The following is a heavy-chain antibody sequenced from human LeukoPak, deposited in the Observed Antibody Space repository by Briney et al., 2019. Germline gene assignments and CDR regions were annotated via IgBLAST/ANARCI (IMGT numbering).Heavy chain of an antibody. Sequence: GGSLRLSCAASGFTFSSYSMNWVRQAPGKGLEWVAFIRYDGSNKYYADSVKGRFTISRDNSKNTLYLQMNSLRAEDTAVYYCAKGLSTVTTGPFDYWGQGTLVTVSS. CDR2: IRYDGSNK. D-gene: IGHD4-11*01. CDR3: AKGLSTVTTGPFDY. CDR1: GFTFSSYS. V-gene: IGHV3-30*02. J-gene: IGHJ4*02.